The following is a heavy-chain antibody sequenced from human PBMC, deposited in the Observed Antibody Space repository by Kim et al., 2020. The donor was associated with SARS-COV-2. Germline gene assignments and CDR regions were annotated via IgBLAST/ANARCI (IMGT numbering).Heavy chain of an antibody. V-gene: IGHV3-53*01. CDR3: ATNRYYSNYGWFDP. CDR1: GFTVSSNY. J-gene: IGHJ5*02. CDR2: IYSGGST. Sequence: GGSLRLSCAASGFTVSSNYMSWVRQAPGKGLEWVSVIYSGGSTYYADSVKGRFTISRDNSKNTLYLQMNSLRAEDTAVYYCATNRYYSNYGWFDPWGQGTLVTVSS. D-gene: IGHD4-4*01.